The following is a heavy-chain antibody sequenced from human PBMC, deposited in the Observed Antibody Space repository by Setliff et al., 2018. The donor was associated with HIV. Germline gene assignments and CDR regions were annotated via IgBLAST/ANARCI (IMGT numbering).Heavy chain of an antibody. CDR1: GVSIGSSSYY. D-gene: IGHD6-19*01. J-gene: IGHJ6*03. CDR3: ARHKARRVAVAGNPYYYYMDV. Sequence: SETLSLTCTVSGVSIGSSSYYWGWIRQPPGKGLEWIGSIYYSGTTYYNPSLKSRVTISVDTSKNQFSLKLSSVTAADTAVYYCARHKARRVAVAGNPYYYYMDVWGKGTTVTVSS. V-gene: IGHV4-39*01. CDR2: IYYSGTT.